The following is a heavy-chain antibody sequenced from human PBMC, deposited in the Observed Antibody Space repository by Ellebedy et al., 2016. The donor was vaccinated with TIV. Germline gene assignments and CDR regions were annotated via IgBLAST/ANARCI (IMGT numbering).Heavy chain of an antibody. V-gene: IGHV1-24*01. D-gene: IGHD5-18*01. J-gene: IGHJ4*02. CDR1: GYTLTELS. Sequence: ASVKVSXXVSGYTLTELSMHWVRQAPGKGLEWMGGFDPEDGETIYAQKFQGRVTMTEDTSTDTAYMELSSLRSEDTAVYYCATDRDTAMVTSGFDYWGQGTLVTVSS. CDR3: ATDRDTAMVTSGFDY. CDR2: FDPEDGET.